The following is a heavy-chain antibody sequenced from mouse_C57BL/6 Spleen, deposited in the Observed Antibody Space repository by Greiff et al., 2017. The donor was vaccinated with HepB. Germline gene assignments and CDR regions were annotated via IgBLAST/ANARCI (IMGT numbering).Heavy chain of an antibody. J-gene: IGHJ1*03. V-gene: IGHV5-2*01. CDR1: AYEFPSHD. CDR2: INSDGGST. CDR3: ERQRGDYGSSYWYFDV. D-gene: IGHD1-1*01. Sequence: DVKLQESGGGLVQPGESLKLSCESNAYEFPSHDMSWVRKTPEKRLELVAAINSDGGSTYYPDTMERRFIISRDNTKKTLYLQMSSLRSEDTALYYCERQRGDYGSSYWYFDVWGTGTTVTVSS.